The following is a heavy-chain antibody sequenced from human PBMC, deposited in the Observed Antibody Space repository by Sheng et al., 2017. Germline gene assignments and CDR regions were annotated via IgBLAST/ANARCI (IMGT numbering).Heavy chain of an antibody. D-gene: IGHD5-18*01. CDR2: IRYDGSNK. J-gene: IGHJ6*03. CDR3: AKDGPRGYSYGTSYYYYMDV. Sequence: QVQLVESGGGVVQPGGSLRLSCAASGFTFSSYGMHWVRQAPGKGLEWVAFIRYDGSNKYYADSVKGRFTISRDNSKNTLYLQMNSLRAEDTAVYYCAKDGPRGYSYGTSYYYYMDVWGKGTTVTVSS. CDR1: GFTFSSYG. V-gene: IGHV3-30*02.